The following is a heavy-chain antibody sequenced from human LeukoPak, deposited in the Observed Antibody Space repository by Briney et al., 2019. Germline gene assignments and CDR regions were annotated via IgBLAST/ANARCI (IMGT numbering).Heavy chain of an antibody. CDR1: GGSISSYY. V-gene: IGHV4-59*01. D-gene: IGHD6-19*01. J-gene: IGHJ4*02. CDR3: ARLQYSSGWPHFDY. CDR2: IYYTGST. Sequence: PSETLSLTCTVSGGSISSYYWSWIRQPPGKGLELIGHIYYTGSTNYNPSLKSRVTISVDTSKNQFSLKLSSVTAADTAVYYCARLQYSSGWPHFDYWGQGNLVTVSS.